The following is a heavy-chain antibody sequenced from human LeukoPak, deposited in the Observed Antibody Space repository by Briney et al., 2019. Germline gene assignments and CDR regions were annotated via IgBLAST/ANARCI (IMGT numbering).Heavy chain of an antibody. V-gene: IGHV4-59*01. CDR3: ARDEEGTAFDI. J-gene: IGHJ3*02. Sequence: SETLSLTCTVSGGSISSYYWSWIRQPPGKGLEWIGYIYYSVRTNYNPSLKSRVTISVDTSKNQFSLKLSSVTAADTAVYYCARDEEGTAFDIWGQGTMVTVSS. CDR1: GGSISSYY. CDR2: IYYSVRT. D-gene: IGHD1-1*01.